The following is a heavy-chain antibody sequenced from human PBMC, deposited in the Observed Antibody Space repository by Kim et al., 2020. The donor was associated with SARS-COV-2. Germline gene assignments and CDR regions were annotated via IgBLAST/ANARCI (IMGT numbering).Heavy chain of an antibody. CDR1: GGSFSGYY. Sequence: SETLSLTCAVYGGSFSGYYWSWIRQPPGKGLEWIGEINHSGSTNYNPSLKSRVTISVDTSKNQFSLKLSSVTAADTAVYYCARVNYGSGSYSLDYWGQGTLVTVSS. J-gene: IGHJ4*02. V-gene: IGHV4-34*01. CDR3: ARVNYGSGSYSLDY. CDR2: INHSGST. D-gene: IGHD3-10*01.